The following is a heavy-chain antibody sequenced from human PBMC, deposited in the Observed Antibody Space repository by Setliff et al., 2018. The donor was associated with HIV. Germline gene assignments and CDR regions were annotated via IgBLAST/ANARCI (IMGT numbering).Heavy chain of an antibody. Sequence: ASVKVSCKASGFIFTKYGITWVRQAPGQGLEWMGWISAYNGKTDYAQKFQDRLTMTTDTSTRTVYMELRGLRSDDTAVYYCAREKETCSGGDCWKNAFDVWGQGTMVTVTS. V-gene: IGHV1-18*01. J-gene: IGHJ3*01. CDR2: ISAYNGKT. CDR1: GFIFTKYG. CDR3: AREKETCSGGDCWKNAFDV. D-gene: IGHD2-21*02.